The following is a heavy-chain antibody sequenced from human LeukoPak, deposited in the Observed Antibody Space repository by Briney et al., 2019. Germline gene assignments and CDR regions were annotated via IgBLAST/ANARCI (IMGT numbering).Heavy chain of an antibody. CDR2: IIPIFGTA. CDR3: ATLRYYYDSSGYYYIPWRAQFDY. Sequence: GASVTVSCKASGGTFSSYAISWVRQAPGQGLEWMGGIIPIFGTANYAQKFQGRVTITADESTSTAYMELSSLRSEDTAVYYCATLRYYYDSSGYYYIPWRAQFDYWGQGTLVTVSS. V-gene: IGHV1-69*13. J-gene: IGHJ4*02. D-gene: IGHD3-22*01. CDR1: GGTFSSYA.